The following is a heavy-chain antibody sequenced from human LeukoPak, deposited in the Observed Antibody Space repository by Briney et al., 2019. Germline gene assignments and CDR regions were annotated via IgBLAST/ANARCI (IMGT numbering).Heavy chain of an antibody. V-gene: IGHV1-46*01. CDR3: AAANYYGSGTLDY. Sequence: ASVTVSCKASGDTFSSYYMHWVRQAPAQGLEWMGIIYPRGGSTSYAQKFQGRVIMTRDTSTSTVYMELSSLRSEDTAVYYCAAANYYGSGTLDYWGQGTLVTVSS. CDR2: IYPRGGST. D-gene: IGHD3-10*01. CDR1: GDTFSSYY. J-gene: IGHJ4*02.